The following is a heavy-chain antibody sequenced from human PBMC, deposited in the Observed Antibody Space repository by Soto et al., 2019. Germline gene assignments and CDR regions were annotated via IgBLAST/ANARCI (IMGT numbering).Heavy chain of an antibody. D-gene: IGHD3-22*01. Sequence: PGESLKISFTGSGYIFAGYWITWVRQKPGKCLEWMGRIDPSDSQTYYSPSFRGHVTISATKSITTVFLQWSSLRASDTAMYYCARQIYDSDTGPNFQYYFDSWGQGTPVTVSS. CDR2: IDPSDSQT. CDR3: ARQIYDSDTGPNFQYYFDS. CDR1: GYIFAGYW. J-gene: IGHJ4*02. V-gene: IGHV5-10-1*01.